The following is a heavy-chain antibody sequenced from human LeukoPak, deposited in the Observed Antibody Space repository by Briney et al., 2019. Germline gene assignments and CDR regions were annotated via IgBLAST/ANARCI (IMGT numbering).Heavy chain of an antibody. Sequence: SVKVSCKASGYTFTSYGISWVRQAPGQGLEWMGGIIPIFGTANYAQKFQGRVTITADKSTSTAYMELSSLRSEDTAVYYCAREIYSYADKNSIDWGQGTLVTVSS. CDR1: GYTFTSYG. J-gene: IGHJ4*02. V-gene: IGHV1-69*06. D-gene: IGHD5-18*01. CDR2: IIPIFGTA. CDR3: AREIYSYADKNSID.